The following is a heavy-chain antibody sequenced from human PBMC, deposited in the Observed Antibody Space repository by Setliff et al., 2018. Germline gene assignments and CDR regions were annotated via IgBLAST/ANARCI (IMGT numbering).Heavy chain of an antibody. CDR3: SRGQDNSKVGHD. CDR1: RGSFSNFY. CDR2: IHPTEGA. D-gene: IGHD1-20*01. Sequence: SEPLSLTCAVDRGSFSNFYLTWIRQSPGKGLEWIGEIHPTEGAKYNPSLQSRVTMSVDTSSKQHSLKLTSVTAADTAMYYCSRGQDNSKVGHDWGQGTLVTVSS. J-gene: IGHJ4*02. V-gene: IGHV4-34*01.